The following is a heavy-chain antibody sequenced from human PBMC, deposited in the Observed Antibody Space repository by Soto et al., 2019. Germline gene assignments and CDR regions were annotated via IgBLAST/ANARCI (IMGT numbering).Heavy chain of an antibody. CDR1: GGSIISGGYY. CDR3: AREEYYYDTRRSNAFDI. J-gene: IGHJ3*02. CDR2: IYYSGST. V-gene: IGHV4-31*03. Sequence: SETLSLTCTVSGGSIISGGYYWIWIRQHPGKGLEWIGYIYYSGSTYYNPSLKSRVTISVDTSKNQFSLKLSSVTAADTAVYYCAREEYYYDTRRSNAFDIWGQGTMVTVSS. D-gene: IGHD3-22*01.